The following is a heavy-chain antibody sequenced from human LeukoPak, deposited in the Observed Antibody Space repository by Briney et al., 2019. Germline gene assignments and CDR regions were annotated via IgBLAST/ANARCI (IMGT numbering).Heavy chain of an antibody. CDR3: AVGNFTYYYDSSGYYWLDP. Sequence: GSSVKVSCKGSGGTFSSYAISWVRQAPGQGLGWMGRIIPIFGTANYAQKFQGRVTITTDESTSTAYMELSSLRSEDTAVYYCAVGNFTYYYDSSGYYWLDPWGQGTLVTLSS. D-gene: IGHD3-22*01. CDR2: IIPIFGTA. CDR1: GGTFSSYA. V-gene: IGHV1-69*05. J-gene: IGHJ5*02.